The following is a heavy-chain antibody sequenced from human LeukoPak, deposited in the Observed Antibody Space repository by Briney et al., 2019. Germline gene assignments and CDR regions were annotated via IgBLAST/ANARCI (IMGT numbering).Heavy chain of an antibody. CDR2: ISGSGGST. Sequence: PGGSLRLSCAASGFTFSSYAMSWVRQAPGKGLEWVSAISGSGGSTYYADSVKGRFTISRDNSKNTLYLRMNSLRAEDTAVYYCAKDHPDYYDSSGGDYWGQGTLVTVSS. V-gene: IGHV3-23*01. D-gene: IGHD3-22*01. J-gene: IGHJ4*02. CDR1: GFTFSSYA. CDR3: AKDHPDYYDSSGGDY.